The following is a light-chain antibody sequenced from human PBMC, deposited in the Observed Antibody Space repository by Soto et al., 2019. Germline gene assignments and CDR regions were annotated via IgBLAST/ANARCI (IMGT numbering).Light chain of an antibody. CDR1: QGISSY. CDR3: QQYYSYPRT. CDR2: AAS. J-gene: IGKJ1*01. Sequence: IRMPQSPSSLSASTGDRVTITCRASQGISSYLAWYQQKPGKAPKLLIYAASTLQSGVPSRFSGSGSGTDFTLTISCLQSEDFATYYCQQYYSYPRTFGQGTKVDI. V-gene: IGKV1-8*01.